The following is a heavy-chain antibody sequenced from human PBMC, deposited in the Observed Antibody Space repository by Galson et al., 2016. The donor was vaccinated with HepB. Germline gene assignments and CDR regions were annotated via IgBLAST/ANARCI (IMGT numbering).Heavy chain of an antibody. V-gene: IGHV3-30-3*01. Sequence: SLRLSCAASGFTFSTYAMHWVRQAPGKELEWVAVISYDGSHKHYRDSVKGRFTISRDNSKNTLYLQMNSLRREDTAVYYCARPRRWPQYYYGLDVWGQGTTVTVSS. CDR1: GFTFSTYA. D-gene: IGHD5-24*01. CDR2: ISYDGSHK. CDR3: ARPRRWPQYYYGLDV. J-gene: IGHJ6*02.